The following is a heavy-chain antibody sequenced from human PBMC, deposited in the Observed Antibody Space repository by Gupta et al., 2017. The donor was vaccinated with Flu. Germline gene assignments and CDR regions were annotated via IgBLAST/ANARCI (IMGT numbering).Heavy chain of an antibody. CDR2: VYYKGNT. Sequence: SGGPITNRKNYWAWIGQPPGKGLEWIGSVYYKGNTYYRPSLRSQFTISIDTSKNQVSLKLNSVTAADTAVYYCVRETSGTSWVDPWGQGTVVTVSS. CDR3: VRETSGTSWVDP. CDR1: GGPITNRKNY. D-gene: IGHD6-13*01. V-gene: IGHV4-39*01. J-gene: IGHJ5*02.